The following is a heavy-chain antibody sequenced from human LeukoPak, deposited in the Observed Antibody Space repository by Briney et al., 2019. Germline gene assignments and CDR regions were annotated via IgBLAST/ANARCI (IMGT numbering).Heavy chain of an antibody. CDR2: IYSGGST. Sequence: GGSLSLSCAASGFIASSTYMSWVRHAPGEGLEWVSFIYSGGSTYYADSVKGRFNISRDNSKNTLYLQMNSLRAEDTAAYYCARDSNYDYWGQGTLVTVSS. CDR1: GFIASSTY. V-gene: IGHV3-66*02. D-gene: IGHD6-13*01. CDR3: ARDSNYDY. J-gene: IGHJ4*02.